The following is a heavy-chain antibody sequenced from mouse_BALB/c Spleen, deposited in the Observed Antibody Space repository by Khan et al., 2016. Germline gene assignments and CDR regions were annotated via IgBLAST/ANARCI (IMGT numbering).Heavy chain of an antibody. CDR1: GYSITNNYA. CDR3: AGCGGQRGTFYRAVYY. D-gene: IGHD3-3*01. V-gene: IGHV3-2*02. CDR2: ITYGGST. Sequence: EVQLQESGPGLVKPSQSLSLTCTVTGYSITNNYAWNWIRQFPGSKLEWMGYITYGGSTSYNPSLKSRLSLSRDTSRNQFFLQLNSVTPEDTATYYCAGCGGQRGTFYRAVYYWGQATSVPVSS. J-gene: IGHJ4*01.